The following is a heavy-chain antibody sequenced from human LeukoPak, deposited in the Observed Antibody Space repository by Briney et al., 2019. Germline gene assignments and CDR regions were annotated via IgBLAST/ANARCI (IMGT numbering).Heavy chain of an antibody. V-gene: IGHV3-23*01. CDR3: AKDVAVAGGNAFDI. Sequence: QPGGSLRLSCAASGFTVNKAWMNWVRQAPGKGLEWVSAISGSGGSTYYADSVKGRFTISRDNSKNTLYLQMNSLRAEDTAVYYCAKDVAVAGGNAFDIWGQGTMVTVSS. D-gene: IGHD6-19*01. CDR2: ISGSGGST. CDR1: GFTVNKAW. J-gene: IGHJ3*02.